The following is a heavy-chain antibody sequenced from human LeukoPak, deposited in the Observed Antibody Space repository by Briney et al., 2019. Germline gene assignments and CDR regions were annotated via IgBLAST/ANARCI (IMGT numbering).Heavy chain of an antibody. Sequence: GGSLRLSCAASGFTVSSNYMSWVRQAPGKGLEWGSVIYSGGSTYYADSVKGRFTISRDNSKNTLYLQMNSLRAEDTAVYYCARGYGDYEPDAFDIWGQGTMVTVSS. V-gene: IGHV3-66*02. CDR3: ARGYGDYEPDAFDI. J-gene: IGHJ3*02. D-gene: IGHD4-17*01. CDR1: GFTVSSNY. CDR2: IYSGGST.